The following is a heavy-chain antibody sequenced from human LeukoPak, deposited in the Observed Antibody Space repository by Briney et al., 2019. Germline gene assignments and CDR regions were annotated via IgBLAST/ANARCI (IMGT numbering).Heavy chain of an antibody. CDR3: AKGYWNYFYFDY. D-gene: IGHD1-7*01. CDR1: GFTFSSYS. CDR2: ISGSGGST. V-gene: IGHV3-23*01. Sequence: GGSLRLSCAASGFTFSSYSMNWVRQAPGKGLEWVSAISGSGGSTYYADSVKGRFTISRDNSKNTLYLQMNSLRAEDTAVYYCAKGYWNYFYFDYWGQGTLVTVSS. J-gene: IGHJ4*02.